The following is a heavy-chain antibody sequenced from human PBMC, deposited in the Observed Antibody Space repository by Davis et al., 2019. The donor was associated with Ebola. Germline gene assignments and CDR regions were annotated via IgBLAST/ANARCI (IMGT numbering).Heavy chain of an antibody. V-gene: IGHV5-51*01. D-gene: IGHD6-19*01. Sequence: GESLKISCKASGYSFTNYWIGWVRQMPGKGLEWMGIIYPGDSGTRYSPSFQGQVTISADKSTNTAYLQWSSLQAADTAMYYCARRDSSGWPFDYWGQGTLVTVSS. CDR3: ARRDSSGWPFDY. CDR1: GYSFTNYW. J-gene: IGHJ4*02. CDR2: IYPGDSGT.